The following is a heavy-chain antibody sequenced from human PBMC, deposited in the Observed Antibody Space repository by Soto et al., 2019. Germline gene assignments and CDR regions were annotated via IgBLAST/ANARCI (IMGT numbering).Heavy chain of an antibody. J-gene: IGHJ5*02. CDR2: IYYSGST. CDR1: GVSISSGGYY. V-gene: IGHV4-31*03. Sequence: PSETLSLTCTVSGVSISSGGYYWSWIRQHPGKGLEWIGYIYYSGSTYYNPSLKSRVTISVDASKNQFSLKLSSVTAADTAVYYCAGSYTIFGVVINPNWFDPWGQGTLVTVS. CDR3: AGSYTIFGVVINPNWFDP. D-gene: IGHD3-3*01.